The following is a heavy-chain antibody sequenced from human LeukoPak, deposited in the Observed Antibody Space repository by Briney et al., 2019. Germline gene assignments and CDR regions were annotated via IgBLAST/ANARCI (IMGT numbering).Heavy chain of an antibody. CDR2: INMNTGNP. CDR1: GYTFTSHS. CDR3: ARARAIVHFDY. D-gene: IGHD3-16*02. V-gene: IGHV7-4-1*02. Sequence: GASVKVSCKASGYTFTSHSINWVRQAPGQGLEWMGWINMNTGNPTYAQGFAGRFVFSLDTSASTAYLQISSLKSEDTAVYYCARARAIVHFDYWGQGTLVTVSS. J-gene: IGHJ4*02.